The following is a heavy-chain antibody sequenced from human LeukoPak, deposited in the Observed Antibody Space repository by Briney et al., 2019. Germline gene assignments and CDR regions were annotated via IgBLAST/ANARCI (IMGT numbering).Heavy chain of an antibody. Sequence: PSETLSLTCTVSGGSITNNNYYWDWIRQPPGKGLEWIGDFYYSGSTHYNPSLKSRVTISVDTSKNQFSLKLSSVTAADTAVYYCARLYSGTRPPDYWGQGTLVTVSS. D-gene: IGHD3-10*01. J-gene: IGHJ4*02. CDR2: FYYSGST. CDR1: GGSITNNNYY. CDR3: ARLYSGTRPPDY. V-gene: IGHV4-39*01.